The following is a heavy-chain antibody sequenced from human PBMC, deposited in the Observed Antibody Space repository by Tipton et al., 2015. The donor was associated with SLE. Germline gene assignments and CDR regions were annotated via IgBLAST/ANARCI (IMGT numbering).Heavy chain of an antibody. CDR2: IIPIFGTA. Sequence: QLVQSGAEVKRPGASVKVSCRASGYTFTSYGISWVRQAPGQGLEWMGGIIPIFGTANYAQKFQGRVTITADESTSTAYMELSSLRSEDTAVYYCARDLAMAPRSAFDIWGQGTMVTVSS. D-gene: IGHD6-6*01. J-gene: IGHJ3*02. V-gene: IGHV1-69*13. CDR1: GYTFTSYG. CDR3: ARDLAMAPRSAFDI.